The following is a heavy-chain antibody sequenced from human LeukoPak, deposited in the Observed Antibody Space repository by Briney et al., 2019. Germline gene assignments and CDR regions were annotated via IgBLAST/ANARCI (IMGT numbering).Heavy chain of an antibody. Sequence: GGALRLSCAASGFTFSSYAMPWGRQAPGQGLGWGAVLSYDGSNKYYADSVKGRFTISRDNAKNSLYLKMNSLRAEDTAVYYCAELGITMIGGVWGKGTTVTISS. CDR2: LSYDGSNK. J-gene: IGHJ6*04. CDR3: AELGITMIGGV. CDR1: GFTFSSYA. D-gene: IGHD3-10*02. V-gene: IGHV3-30*04.